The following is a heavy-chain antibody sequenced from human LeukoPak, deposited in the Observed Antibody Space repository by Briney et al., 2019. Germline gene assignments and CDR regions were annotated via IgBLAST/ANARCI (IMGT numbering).Heavy chain of an antibody. CDR2: ISGSGGSGGTT. CDR3: AKGPRVPAADYYFDY. V-gene: IGHV3-23*01. J-gene: IGHJ4*02. D-gene: IGHD2-2*01. Sequence: GGSLRLSCAASGFTFSNYAMSWVRQAPGKGLEWVSAISGSGGSGGTTYYADSVKGRFTISRDNSKNTLYLQLNSLRAEDTAVSYCAKGPRVPAADYYFDYWGQGTLVTVSS. CDR1: GFTFSNYA.